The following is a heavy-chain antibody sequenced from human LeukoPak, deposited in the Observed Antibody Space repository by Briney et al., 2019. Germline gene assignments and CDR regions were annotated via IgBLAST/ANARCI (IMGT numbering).Heavy chain of an antibody. V-gene: IGHV4-39*07. J-gene: IGHJ6*03. CDR2: IYYRGST. CDR1: GGSISSSSYY. D-gene: IGHD2-15*01. Sequence: SETLSLTCTVSGGSISSSSYYWGWIRQPPGEGLEWIGSIYYRGSTYYNPSLKSRVTISVDTSKNQFSLKLSSVTAADTAVYYCARGYCSGGSCYSYYYYNYMDVWGKGTTVTVSS. CDR3: ARGYCSGGSCYSYYYYNYMDV.